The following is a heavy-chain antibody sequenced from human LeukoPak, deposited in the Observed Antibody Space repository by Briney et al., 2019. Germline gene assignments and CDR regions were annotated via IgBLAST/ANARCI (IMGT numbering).Heavy chain of an antibody. V-gene: IGHV4-34*01. CDR2: INHSGST. CDR1: GGSFSGYY. CDR3: ARAAQLGYCSSTSCPRTPFDY. J-gene: IGHJ4*02. D-gene: IGHD2-2*01. Sequence: PSETLSLTCAVYGGSFSGYYWSWIRQPPGKGLEWIGEINHSGSTNYNPSLKSRVTISVDTSKNQFSLKLSSVTAADTAVYYCARAAQLGYCSSTSCPRTPFDYWGQGTLVTVSS.